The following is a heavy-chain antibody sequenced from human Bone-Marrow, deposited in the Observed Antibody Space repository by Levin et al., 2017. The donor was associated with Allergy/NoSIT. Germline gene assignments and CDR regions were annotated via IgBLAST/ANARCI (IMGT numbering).Heavy chain of an antibody. J-gene: IGHJ4*02. CDR3: AREDGSTFDS. Sequence: LRLSCTVSGGSISSGGYHWSWIRQHAGKGLEWIGYIYYSGSTYYNPSLKSRAMISLDTSKNQFSLKVTSATAADAAVDYCAREDGSTFDSWGQGTLVTVSS. V-gene: IGHV4-31*03. CDR1: GGSISSGGYH. CDR2: IYYSGST. D-gene: IGHD5-24*01.